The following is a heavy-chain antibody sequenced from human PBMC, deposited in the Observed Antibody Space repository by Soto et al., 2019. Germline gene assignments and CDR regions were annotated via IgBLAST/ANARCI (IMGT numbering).Heavy chain of an antibody. Sequence: ASVKVSCKASVYTFTSYYMHCVRQAPGQGLEWMGIIDPSGGGTSYAQKFQGRLTMTRDTSTSTVYMELSSLRSEDTAVYYCARDRVDCSGGNCWRSVEDTWGQGTLVTVSS. V-gene: IGHV1-46*01. CDR1: VYTFTSYY. CDR2: IDPSGGGT. D-gene: IGHD2-15*01. J-gene: IGHJ5*02. CDR3: ARDRVDCSGGNCWRSVEDT.